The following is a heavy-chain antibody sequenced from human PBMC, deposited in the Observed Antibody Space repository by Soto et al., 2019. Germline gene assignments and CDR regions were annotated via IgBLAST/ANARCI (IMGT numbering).Heavy chain of an antibody. CDR2: IYYSGST. CDR3: ARHARYYDILTGYSTLSWFDP. CDR1: GGSISSYY. V-gene: IGHV4-59*08. J-gene: IGHJ5*02. Sequence: SETLCLTCTVSGGSISSYYWSGIRQPPGKGLEWIGYIYYSGSTNYNPSLKSRVTISVDTSKNQFSLKLSSVTAADTALYYCARHARYYDILTGYSTLSWFDPWGQGTLVTVS. D-gene: IGHD3-9*01.